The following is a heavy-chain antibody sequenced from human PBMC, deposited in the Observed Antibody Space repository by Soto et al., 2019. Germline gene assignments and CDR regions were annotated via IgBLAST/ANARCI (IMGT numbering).Heavy chain of an antibody. V-gene: IGHV3-30*03. CDR3: APWFGAFDY. CDR2: ISYDGSNK. D-gene: IGHD3-10*01. J-gene: IGHJ4*02. CDR1: GFTFSSYG. Sequence: QVQLVESGGGVVQPGRSLRLSCAASGFTFSSYGMHWVRQAPGKGLEWVAVISYDGSNKYYADSVKGRLTISRDNSKNTLYLKMNSLRAEDTAVYYCAPWFGAFDYWGQGTLVTVSS.